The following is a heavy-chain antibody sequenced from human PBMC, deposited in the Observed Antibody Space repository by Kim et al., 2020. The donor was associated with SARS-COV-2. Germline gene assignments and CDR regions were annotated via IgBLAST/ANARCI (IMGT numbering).Heavy chain of an antibody. V-gene: IGHV1-24*01. CDR1: GYTLTELS. CDR3: ATDSVWGSYRPYGMDV. J-gene: IGHJ6*02. D-gene: IGHD3-16*02. CDR2: FDPEDGET. Sequence: ASVKVSCKVSGYTLTELSMHWVRQAPGKGLEWMGGFDPEDGETIYAQKFQGRVTMTEDTSTDTAYMELSSLRSEDTAVYYCATDSVWGSYRPYGMDVWGQGTTVTVSS.